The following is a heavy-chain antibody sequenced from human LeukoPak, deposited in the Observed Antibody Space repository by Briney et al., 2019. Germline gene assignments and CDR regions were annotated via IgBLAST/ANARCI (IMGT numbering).Heavy chain of an antibody. CDR2: ISYDGSDK. D-gene: IGHD5-18*01. J-gene: IGHJ3*02. CDR1: RFTFSSYG. CDR3: AKGFYTAMFLFDNFDM. Sequence: GGSLRLSCAASRFTFSSYGMSWVRQAPGKGLEWVAVISYDGSDKYYADSVKGRFTISRDNSKNTLFLQMNSLRAEDTAVYYCAKGFYTAMFLFDNFDMWGQGTMVTVSS. V-gene: IGHV3-30*18.